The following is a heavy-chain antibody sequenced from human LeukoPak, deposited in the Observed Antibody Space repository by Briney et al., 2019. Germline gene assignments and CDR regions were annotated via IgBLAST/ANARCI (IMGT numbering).Heavy chain of an antibody. CDR3: ARGLANSPDNAIDY. CDR2: IYSSGST. J-gene: IGHJ4*02. V-gene: IGHV4-39*07. CDR1: GGSMSSRSYY. D-gene: IGHD1-1*01. Sequence: SETLSLTCSVSGGSMSSRSYYWGWIRQPPGEGLEWIGNIYSSGSTYYNPSLKSRVTISVDTSKNQFSLKLSSVTAADTAVYYCARGLANSPDNAIDYWGQGTLVTVSS.